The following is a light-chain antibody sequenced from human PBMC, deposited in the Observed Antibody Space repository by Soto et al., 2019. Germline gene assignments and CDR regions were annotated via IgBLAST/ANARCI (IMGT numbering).Light chain of an antibody. J-gene: IGKJ2*01. V-gene: IGKV1-33*01. CDR1: EDISNY. CDR3: QQYENLRLHT. Sequence: DIQMTQSPSSLSASVVERVTITCRANEDISNYLNWYQQKPGRAPKPLIYDASTLETGVPSRFSGSGSGTHFTFTISSLQPEDVGTYYCQQYENLRLHTFGPGTKL. CDR2: DAS.